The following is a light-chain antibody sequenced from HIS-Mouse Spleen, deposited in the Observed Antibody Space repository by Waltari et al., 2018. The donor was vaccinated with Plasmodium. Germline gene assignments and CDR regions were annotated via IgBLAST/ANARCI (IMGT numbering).Light chain of an antibody. CDR3: VLYMGSGIWV. Sequence: QTVVTQEPSFSVSPGGTVTLPCGLSSGSVSTSYYPSWYQQTPGQAPRTLIYSKNTRSSGVPDRFSGSILGNKAALTITGAQADDESDYYCVLYMGSGIWVFGGGTKLTVL. J-gene: IGLJ2*01. CDR1: SGSVSTSYY. V-gene: IGLV8-61*01. CDR2: SKN.